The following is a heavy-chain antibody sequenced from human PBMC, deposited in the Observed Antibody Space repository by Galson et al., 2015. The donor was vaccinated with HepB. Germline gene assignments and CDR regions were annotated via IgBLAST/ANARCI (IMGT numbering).Heavy chain of an antibody. CDR2: IPYDGDNR. D-gene: IGHD4-23*01. V-gene: IGHV3-30*04. CDR1: GFIFSDFA. Sequence: SLRLSCAASGFIFSDFAMHWVRQAPGKGLEWVAVIPYDGDNRYYADSVKGRFTGSRNNSKNTLYLQMNSLRPEDTALYYCAKDRERGGYSAFYGMDVWGQGTTVIVSS. CDR3: AKDRERGGYSAFYGMDV. J-gene: IGHJ6*02.